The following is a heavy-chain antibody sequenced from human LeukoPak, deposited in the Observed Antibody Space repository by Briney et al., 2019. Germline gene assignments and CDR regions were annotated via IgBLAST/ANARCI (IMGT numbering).Heavy chain of an antibody. Sequence: GGSLRLSCAASGFTFSSYAMSWVRQAPGKGLEWVSAISGGGGSTYYADSVKGRFTISRDNSKNTLYLQMNSLRAEDTAVYYCAKHSGYDFFLVVFDYWGQGTLVTVSS. CDR2: ISGGGGST. CDR1: GFTFSSYA. V-gene: IGHV3-23*01. CDR3: AKHSGYDFFLVVFDY. D-gene: IGHD5-12*01. J-gene: IGHJ4*02.